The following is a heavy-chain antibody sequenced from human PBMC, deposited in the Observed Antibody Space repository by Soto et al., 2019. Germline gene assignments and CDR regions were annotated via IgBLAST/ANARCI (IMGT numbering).Heavy chain of an antibody. V-gene: IGHV3-53*04. CDR3: ARGAGYSSGWYDY. CDR2: IYSGGTT. J-gene: IGHJ4*02. Sequence: GGSLRLSCAASGFTVSSYFMSWVRQAPGKGLEWVSVIYSGGTTYYADSVKGRFTISRHNSKNTLYLQMNSLRAEDTAVYYCARGAGYSSGWYDYWGKGTLVTVYS. CDR1: GFTVSSYF. D-gene: IGHD6-19*01.